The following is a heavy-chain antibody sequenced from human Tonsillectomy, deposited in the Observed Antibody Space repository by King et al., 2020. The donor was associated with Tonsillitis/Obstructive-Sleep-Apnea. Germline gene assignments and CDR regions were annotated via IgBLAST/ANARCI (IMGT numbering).Heavy chain of an antibody. J-gene: IGHJ6*03. D-gene: IGHD4-17*01. V-gene: IGHV3-21*01. CDR3: AKDPTTVTTVYYYYYMDV. CDR1: GFTFSTYS. CDR2: ISSSSIYI. Sequence: QLVQSGGGLVKPGGSLRLSCAASGFTFSTYSMNWVRQAPGKGLEWVSSISSSSIYIYYADSVKGRFTISRDNAKNSLYLQMNSLRAEDTAVYYCAKDPTTVTTVYYYYYMDVWGKGTTVTVSS.